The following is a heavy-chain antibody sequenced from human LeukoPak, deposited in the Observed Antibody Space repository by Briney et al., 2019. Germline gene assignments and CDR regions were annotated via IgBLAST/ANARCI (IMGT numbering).Heavy chain of an antibody. Sequence: SETLSLTCTVSGGSIGRYYWSWIRQPAGKGLEWIGRIHTSGSANYNPSLKSRVSMSVDTSQIQFSLQLTSVTAADTAVYYCARGWNYQTELGYWGQGTLVTVSS. CDR2: IHTSGSA. CDR1: GGSIGRYY. CDR3: ARGWNYQTELGY. D-gene: IGHD1-7*01. V-gene: IGHV4-4*07. J-gene: IGHJ4*02.